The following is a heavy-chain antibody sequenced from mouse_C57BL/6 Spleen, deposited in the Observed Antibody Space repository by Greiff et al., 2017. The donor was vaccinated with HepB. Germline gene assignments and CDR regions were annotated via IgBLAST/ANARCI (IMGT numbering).Heavy chain of an antibody. CDR2: IYPGDGDT. Sequence: VQLQQSGPELVKPGASVKISCKASGYAFSSSWMNWVKQRPGKGLEWIGRIYPGDGDTNYNGKFKGKATLTADKSSSTAYMQLSSLTSEDSAVYFCASWSFDVWGTGTTVTVSS. J-gene: IGHJ1*03. V-gene: IGHV1-82*01. CDR3: ASWSFDV. CDR1: GYAFSSSW.